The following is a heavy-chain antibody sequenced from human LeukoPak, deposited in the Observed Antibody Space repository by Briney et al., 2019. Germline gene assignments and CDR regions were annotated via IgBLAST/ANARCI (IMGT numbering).Heavy chain of an antibody. CDR2: ISEDGSNK. CDR1: GFTFSSYA. CDR3: AGRVVPAAPIDN. J-gene: IGHJ4*02. D-gene: IGHD2-2*01. V-gene: IGHV3-30-3*01. Sequence: PVRSLRLSCAASGFTFSSYAMHWVRQAPGKGLEWVAVISEDGSNKYYADSVKGRFTISRDTSKNTLYLQMNSLRAEDTAVYYCAGRVVPAAPIDNWGQGDLFSASS.